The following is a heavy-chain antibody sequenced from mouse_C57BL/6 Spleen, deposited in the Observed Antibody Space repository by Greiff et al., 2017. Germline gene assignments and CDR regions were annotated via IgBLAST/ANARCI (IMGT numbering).Heavy chain of an antibody. V-gene: IGHV1-82*01. J-gene: IGHJ2*01. Sequence: LQESGPELVKPGASVKISCKASGYAFSSSWMNWVKQRPGKGLEWIGRIYPGDGDTNYNGKFKGKATLTADKSSSTAYMQLSSLTSEDSAVYFCARYWDGVDYWCQGTTLTVSS. D-gene: IGHD4-1*01. CDR3: ARYWDGVDY. CDR2: IYPGDGDT. CDR1: GYAFSSSW.